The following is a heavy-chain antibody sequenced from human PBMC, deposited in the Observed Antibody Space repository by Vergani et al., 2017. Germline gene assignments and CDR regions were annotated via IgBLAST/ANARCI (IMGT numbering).Heavy chain of an antibody. V-gene: IGHV3-9*01. J-gene: IGHJ3*02. CDR3: AKGVRGVMGNDAFDI. Sequence: AASGFTFDDYAMHWVRQAPGKGLEWVSGISWNSGSIGYADSVKGRFTISRDNAKNSLYLQMNSLRAEDTALYYCAKGVRGVMGNDAFDIWGQGTMVTVSS. CDR2: ISWNSGSI. CDR1: GFTFDDYA. D-gene: IGHD3-10*01.